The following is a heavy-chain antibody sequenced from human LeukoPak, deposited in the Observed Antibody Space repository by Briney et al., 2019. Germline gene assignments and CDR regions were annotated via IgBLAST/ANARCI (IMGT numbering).Heavy chain of an antibody. V-gene: IGHV4-39*07. Sequence: PSETLSLTCTVSGGSISSSSYYWGWIRQPPGKGLEWIGSIYYSGSTYYNPSLKSRVTISVDTSKNQFSLKLSSVTAADTAVYYCARGLPYRVVVAATSWFDPWGQGTLVTVSS. CDR3: ARGLPYRVVVAATSWFDP. J-gene: IGHJ5*02. CDR2: IYYSGST. CDR1: GGSISSSSYY. D-gene: IGHD2-15*01.